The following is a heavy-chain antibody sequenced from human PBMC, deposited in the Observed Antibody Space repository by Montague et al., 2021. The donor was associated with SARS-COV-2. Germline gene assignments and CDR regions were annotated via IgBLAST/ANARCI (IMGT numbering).Heavy chain of an antibody. Sequence: CAISGDSVASNIPAWNWNRPSPSRGLDLLGSPYYRSKCYNDYAVSVRSRITIIPDTSKNQFSLQLNSVTPEDTAVYYCTQELSPGRTTWHYFDYWGQGTLVTVSS. J-gene: IGHJ4*02. CDR3: TQELSPGRTTWHYFDY. CDR1: GDSVASNIPA. CDR2: PYYRSKCYN. D-gene: IGHD1-14*01. V-gene: IGHV6-1*01.